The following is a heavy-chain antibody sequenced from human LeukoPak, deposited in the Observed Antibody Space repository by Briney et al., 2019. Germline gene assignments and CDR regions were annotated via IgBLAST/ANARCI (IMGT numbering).Heavy chain of an antibody. Sequence: GESLKISCKGSGYSFTSYWIGWVRQMPGKGLEWIGIIYPGDSETRYNPSFQGQVTISVDKSISTAYLQWNSLQGSDTAMYYCARHTPTDGYNFDYWGQGTLVTVSS. J-gene: IGHJ4*02. V-gene: IGHV5-51*01. D-gene: IGHD5-24*01. CDR3: ARHTPTDGYNFDY. CDR1: GYSFTSYW. CDR2: IYPGDSET.